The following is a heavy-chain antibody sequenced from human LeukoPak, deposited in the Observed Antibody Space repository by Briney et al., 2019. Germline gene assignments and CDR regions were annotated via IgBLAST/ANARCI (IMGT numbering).Heavy chain of an antibody. Sequence: SQTLSLTCTVSGGSISSGSYYWSWIRQPAGKGLEWIGRIYTSGSTNYNPSLKSRVTISVDTSKNQFSPKLSSVTAADTAVYYCARYPDPWGQGTLVTVSS. CDR3: ARYPDP. CDR2: IYTSGST. CDR1: GGSISSGSYY. J-gene: IGHJ5*02. V-gene: IGHV4-61*02.